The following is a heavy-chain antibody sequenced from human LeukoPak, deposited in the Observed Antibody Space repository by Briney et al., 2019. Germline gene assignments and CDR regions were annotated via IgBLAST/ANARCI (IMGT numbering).Heavy chain of an antibody. V-gene: IGHV1-46*01. D-gene: IGHD3-10*01. J-gene: IGHJ3*02. CDR1: GYTFTSYY. CDR2: INPSGGST. CDR3: ARELLWFGEISRDAFDI. Sequence: ASVKVSCKASGYTFTSYYMHWVRQAPGQGLEWMGIINPSGGSTSYAQKFQGRVTMTRDMSTSTVYMELSSLRSEDTAVYYCARELLWFGEISRDAFDIWGQETMVTVSS.